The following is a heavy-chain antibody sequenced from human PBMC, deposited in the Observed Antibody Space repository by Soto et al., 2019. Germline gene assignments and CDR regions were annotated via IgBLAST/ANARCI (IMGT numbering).Heavy chain of an antibody. Sequence: KTSETLSLTCTVSGDSVTSFYWNWIRQPAGQGLEWIGRIYPSGSTIYNPSLENRVSMSVDRSRDQVSLTFSSVTAADTALYYCACLGATIFGVVTNWFDPWGQGTLVTVSS. CDR1: GDSVTSFY. V-gene: IGHV4-4*07. J-gene: IGHJ5*02. CDR2: IYPSGST. CDR3: ACLGATIFGVVTNWFDP. D-gene: IGHD3-3*01.